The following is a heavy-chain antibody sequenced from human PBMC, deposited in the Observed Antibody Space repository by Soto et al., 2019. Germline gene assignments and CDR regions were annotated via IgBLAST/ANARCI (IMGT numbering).Heavy chain of an antibody. V-gene: IGHV3-23*01. CDR2: ISGGGNT. Sequence: GVSLRLSWAASGFAFSRCAMAWVRQAPGKGLEWVSVISGGGNTYYAASVTGRFTISRDNSKSTLHLQMNSLRADDTAAYYCVKWHTYNSDSLAFSGFDWWGQGNQVTLSS. D-gene: IGHD3-3*02. CDR1: GFAFSRCA. CDR3: VKWHTYNSDSLAFSGFDW. J-gene: IGHJ4*02.